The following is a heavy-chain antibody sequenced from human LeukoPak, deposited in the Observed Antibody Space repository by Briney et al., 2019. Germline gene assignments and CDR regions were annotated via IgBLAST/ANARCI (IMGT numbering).Heavy chain of an antibody. D-gene: IGHD2-15*01. CDR2: ISGSGGST. V-gene: IGHV3-23*01. CDR3: ARDNAPRGLGFDY. J-gene: IGHJ4*02. CDR1: GFTFSSYA. Sequence: PGGSLRLSCAASGFTFSSYAMSWVRQAPGKGLEWVSAISGSGGSTYYADSVKGRFTISRDNSKNTLYLQMNSLRAEDTAVYYCARDNAPRGLGFDYWGQGTLVTVSS.